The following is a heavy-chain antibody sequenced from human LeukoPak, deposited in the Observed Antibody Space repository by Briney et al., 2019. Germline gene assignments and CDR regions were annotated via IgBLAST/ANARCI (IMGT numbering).Heavy chain of an antibody. D-gene: IGHD2-2*01. CDR1: GFTFSTYD. CDR2: ISRNSGAYT. CDR3: AKDRPPQDCSSTSCPLDY. Sequence: GGSLRLSCAASGFTFSTYDMYWVRQAPGKGLECVASISRNSGAYTYYAASVKGRFTISRDNSKNTLYLQMNSLRAEDTAVYYCAKDRPPQDCSSTSCPLDYWGQGTLVTVSS. V-gene: IGHV3-NL1*01. J-gene: IGHJ4*02.